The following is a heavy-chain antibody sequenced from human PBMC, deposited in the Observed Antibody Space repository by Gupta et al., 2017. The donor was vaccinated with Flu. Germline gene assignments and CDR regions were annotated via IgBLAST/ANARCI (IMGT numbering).Heavy chain of an antibody. Sequence: EVQLLESGGGLVQPGGSLRLSCAASGFTFSSYAMSWVRQAPGKGLEWVSAISGSGGSTYYADAVKGRFTISRDNSKNTLYLKMNSLRAEDTAVYYCAKDRVAAHPKGGRFDYWGQGTLVTVSS. V-gene: IGHV3-23*01. CDR3: AKDRVAAHPKGGRFDY. CDR2: ISGSGGST. J-gene: IGHJ4*02. CDR1: GFTFSSYA. D-gene: IGHD6-6*01.